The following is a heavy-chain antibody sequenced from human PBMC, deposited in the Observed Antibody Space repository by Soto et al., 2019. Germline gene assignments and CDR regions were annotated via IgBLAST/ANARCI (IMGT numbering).Heavy chain of an antibody. CDR2: IKAYSGNT. Sequence: QLQLVQSGAEAKKPGASVKVSCKASGYTFPTSPISWVRQAPGQGLEWMGWIKAYSGNTNYAQKLQGRVTMTTDTSTNTAYMELRSLTTDDTAIYYCAIADYGDDDYWGQGNLVTVSS. CDR3: AIADYGDDDY. D-gene: IGHD4-17*01. V-gene: IGHV1-18*01. CDR1: GYTFPTSP. J-gene: IGHJ4*02.